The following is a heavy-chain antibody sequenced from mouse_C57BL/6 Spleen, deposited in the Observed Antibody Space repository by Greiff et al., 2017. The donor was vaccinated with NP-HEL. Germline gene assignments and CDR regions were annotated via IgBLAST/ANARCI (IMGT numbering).Heavy chain of an antibody. CDR3: ARRDYYYGSSGGYFDV. V-gene: IGHV1-39*01. CDR1: GYSFTDYN. Sequence: VQLQQSGPELVKPGASVKISCKASGYSFTDYNMNWVKQSNEKGLRWIGVINPNYGTTSYNQKFKGKATLTVDQSSSTAYMQLNSLTSEDSAVYYCARRDYYYGSSGGYFDVWGTGTTVTVSS. D-gene: IGHD1-1*01. J-gene: IGHJ1*03. CDR2: INPNYGTT.